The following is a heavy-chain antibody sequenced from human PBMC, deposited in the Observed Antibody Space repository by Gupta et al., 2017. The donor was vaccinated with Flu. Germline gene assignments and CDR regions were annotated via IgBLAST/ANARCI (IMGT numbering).Heavy chain of an antibody. CDR2: IKQDGSEK. CDR1: EFTFSNYW. D-gene: IGHD6-13*01. Sequence: EVQLVESGGGLVQPGGSLRLSCAASEFTFSNYWMAWVRQAPGKGLEWVANIKQDGSEKYYVDSVKGRFTISRDAAKNSLFLQMNSLRVEDTAVYYCVRDISRPLAAAVYFDFWGQGTLGTVSS. J-gene: IGHJ4*02. V-gene: IGHV3-7*01. CDR3: VRDISRPLAAAVYFDF.